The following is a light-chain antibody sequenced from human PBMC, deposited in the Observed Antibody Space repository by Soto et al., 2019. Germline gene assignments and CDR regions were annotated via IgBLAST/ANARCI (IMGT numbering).Light chain of an antibody. CDR1: QSVSSSF. CDR3: QHYGTSPRT. Sequence: EIVLTQSPATLSASPGERATLSCRASQSVSSSFFGWYQQKPGQAPRLLIYGASSRATGIPDRFSGSGSGTDFTLTISRLEPDDFAVYYCQHYGTSPRTFGQGTKVDIK. J-gene: IGKJ1*01. V-gene: IGKV3-20*01. CDR2: GAS.